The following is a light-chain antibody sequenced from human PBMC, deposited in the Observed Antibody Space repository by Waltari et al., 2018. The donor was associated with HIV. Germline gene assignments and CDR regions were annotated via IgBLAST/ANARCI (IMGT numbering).Light chain of an antibody. CDR3: QRYNSAPWT. CDR2: AAS. V-gene: IGKV1-27*01. CDR1: QDISNY. J-gene: IGKJ1*01. Sequence: DIQMTQSPSSLSASVGDRVTITCRASQDISNYLAWYQQKPGKVPNVLIYAASTLLSGVPSRFSGSGSGTDFTLTISNLQPEDVATYFCQRYNSAPWTFGQGTKVEI.